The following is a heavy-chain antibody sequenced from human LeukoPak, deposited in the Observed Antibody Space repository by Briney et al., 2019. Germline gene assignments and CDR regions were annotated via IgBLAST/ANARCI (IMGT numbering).Heavy chain of an antibody. CDR1: GFTFSSYA. CDR2: ISYDGSNK. CDR3: ARSGPPPFYGDYVWSSGLGNP. V-gene: IGHV3-30*04. D-gene: IGHD4-17*01. Sequence: GGSLRLSCAASGFTFSSYAMHWVRQAPGKRLEWVAVISYDGSNKYYVDSVKGRFTISRDNSKNTLYLQMNSLRAEDTAVYYCARSGPPPFYGDYVWSSGLGNPWGQGTLVTVSS. J-gene: IGHJ5*02.